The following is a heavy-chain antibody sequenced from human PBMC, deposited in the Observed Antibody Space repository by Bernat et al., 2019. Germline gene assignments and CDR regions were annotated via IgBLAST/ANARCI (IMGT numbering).Heavy chain of an antibody. J-gene: IGHJ5*02. Sequence: EVQLVESGGGLVKPGRSLRLSCIASGFTFGDYAMSWFRQAPGKGLEWLGFIRGKAYGGATDYAASVIGRFTISRDDFKNIAYLQVNSLKTEDTAVYYCTRAPPHLAARGGTWFDPWGQGTLVTVSS. D-gene: IGHD6-6*01. CDR3: TRAPPHLAARGGTWFDP. V-gene: IGHV3-49*05. CDR2: IRGKAYGGAT. CDR1: GFTFGDYA.